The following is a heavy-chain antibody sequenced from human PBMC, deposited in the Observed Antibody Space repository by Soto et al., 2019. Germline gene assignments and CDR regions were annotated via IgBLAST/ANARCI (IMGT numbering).Heavy chain of an antibody. CDR2: IWYDGSNK. Sequence: QVQLVESGGGVVQPGRSLRLSCAASGFTFSSYGMHWVRQAPGKGLEWVAVIWYDGSNKYYADSVKGRFTISRDNSKNTLYLQMNSLRAEDTAVYYCARALYYYDSSGLIKRDDFDYWGQGTLVTVSS. J-gene: IGHJ4*02. CDR3: ARALYYYDSSGLIKRDDFDY. CDR1: GFTFSSYG. D-gene: IGHD3-22*01. V-gene: IGHV3-33*01.